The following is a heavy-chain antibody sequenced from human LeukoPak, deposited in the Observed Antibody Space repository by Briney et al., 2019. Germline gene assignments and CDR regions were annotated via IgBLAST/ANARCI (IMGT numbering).Heavy chain of an antibody. D-gene: IGHD2-2*01. Sequence: ASVKVSCKASGYTFTGYYMHWVRQAPGQGLEWMGWINPNSGGTNYAQKFQGRVTMTRDTSISTAYMELSRLRSDDTAVYYCARGPIVVVPAAIRGDAFDIWGQGTMVTVSS. J-gene: IGHJ3*02. CDR3: ARGPIVVVPAAIRGDAFDI. V-gene: IGHV1-2*02. CDR1: GYTFTGYY. CDR2: INPNSGGT.